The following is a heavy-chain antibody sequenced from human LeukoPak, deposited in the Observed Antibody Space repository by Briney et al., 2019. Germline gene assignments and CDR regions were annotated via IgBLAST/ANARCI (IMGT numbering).Heavy chain of an antibody. D-gene: IGHD3-22*01. J-gene: IGHJ4*02. Sequence: SETLSLTYTVSGGSISSSSYYWSWIRQPPGKGLEWIGYIYYSGSTNYNPSLKSRVTISVDTSKNQFSLKLSSVTAADTAVYYCARGGYYDSSGYYYFDYWGQGTLVTVSS. CDR3: ARGGYYDSSGYYYFDY. V-gene: IGHV4-61*01. CDR1: GGSISSSSYY. CDR2: IYYSGST.